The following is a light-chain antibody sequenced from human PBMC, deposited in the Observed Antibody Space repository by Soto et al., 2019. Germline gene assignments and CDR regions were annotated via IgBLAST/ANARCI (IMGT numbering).Light chain of an antibody. CDR3: QKYNFAPPYS. Sequence: DHQMTQSPSSLSASVGDRVTITCRASQVISNYLAWYQQEQGKVPKPLIYAASTLVSGVPSRFSGSGSGIDFILPISRLQPEVVATYYCQKYNFAPPYSFGQGIKLEIK. V-gene: IGKV1-27*01. CDR2: AAS. J-gene: IGKJ2*01. CDR1: QVISNY.